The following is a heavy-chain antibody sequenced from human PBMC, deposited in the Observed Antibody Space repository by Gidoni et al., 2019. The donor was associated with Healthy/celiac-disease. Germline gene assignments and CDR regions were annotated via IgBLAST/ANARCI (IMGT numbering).Heavy chain of an antibody. D-gene: IGHD6-13*01. CDR2: IIPIFGTA. Sequence: QVQLVQSGAEVKKPGSSVKVSCKASGGTFSSYAISWVRQAPGHGLEWMGGIIPIFGTANYPQKFQGRVTITADESTSTAYMELSSLRSEDTAVYYCARGGYSSSWYGQDYYYGMDVWGQGTTVTVSS. CDR1: GGTFSSYA. V-gene: IGHV1-69*01. CDR3: ARGGYSSSWYGQDYYYGMDV. J-gene: IGHJ6*02.